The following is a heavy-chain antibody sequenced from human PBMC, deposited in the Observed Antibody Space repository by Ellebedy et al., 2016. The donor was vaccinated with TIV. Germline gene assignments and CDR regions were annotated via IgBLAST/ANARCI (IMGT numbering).Heavy chain of an antibody. CDR1: GGSISSGDYY. J-gene: IGHJ4*02. CDR3: TRIPVIGGVYGFFDW. D-gene: IGHD5/OR15-5a*01. Sequence: MPSETLSLTCTVSGGSISSGDYYWNWIRQPPGKDLEWIGYIHKRGTSNYTPSLRSRAIVSLETSKNQFSLRLSSVTAADTAVYYCTRIPVIGGVYGFFDWWGQGIPVTVSP. CDR2: IHKRGTS. V-gene: IGHV4-30-4*08.